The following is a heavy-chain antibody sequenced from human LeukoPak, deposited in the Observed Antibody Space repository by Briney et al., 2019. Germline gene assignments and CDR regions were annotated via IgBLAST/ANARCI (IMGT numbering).Heavy chain of an antibody. CDR1: GGSISSSSYY. D-gene: IGHD6-19*01. V-gene: IGHV4-39*07. Sequence: SETLSLTCTVSGGSISSSSYYWGWIRQPPGKGLEWIGSIYYSGSTYYNPSLKSRVTISVDKSKNQFSLKLSSVTAADTAVYYCARAGLVHIDYWGQGTMVTVSS. J-gene: IGHJ3*01. CDR2: IYYSGST. CDR3: ARAGLVHIDY.